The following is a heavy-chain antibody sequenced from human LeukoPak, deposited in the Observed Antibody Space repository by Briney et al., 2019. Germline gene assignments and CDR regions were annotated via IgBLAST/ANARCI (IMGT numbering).Heavy chain of an antibody. Sequence: SETLSLTCAVYGGSFSGYYWSWIRQPPGKWLEWIGEINHSGSTNYNPSLKSRVTISVDTSKNQFSLKLSSVTAADTAVYYCARLNRNIVVVPAAIERTTAYYYYMDVWGKGTTVTVSS. V-gene: IGHV4-34*01. J-gene: IGHJ6*03. CDR3: ARLNRNIVVVPAAIERTTAYYYYMDV. D-gene: IGHD2-2*01. CDR1: GGSFSGYY. CDR2: INHSGST.